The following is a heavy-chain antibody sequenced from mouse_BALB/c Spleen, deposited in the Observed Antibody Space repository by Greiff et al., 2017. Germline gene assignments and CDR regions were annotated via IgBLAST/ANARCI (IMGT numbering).Heavy chain of an antibody. CDR2: INSNGGST. CDR3: ARDGLGRGYYFDY. V-gene: IGHV5-6-3*01. J-gene: IGHJ2*01. Sequence: EVQVVESGGGLVQPGGSLKLSCAASGFTFSSYGMSWVRQTPDKRLELVATINSNGGSTYYPDSVKGRFTISRDNAKNTLYLQMSSLKSEDTAMYYCARDGLGRGYYFDYWGQGTTLTVSS. CDR1: GFTFSSYG. D-gene: IGHD4-1*01.